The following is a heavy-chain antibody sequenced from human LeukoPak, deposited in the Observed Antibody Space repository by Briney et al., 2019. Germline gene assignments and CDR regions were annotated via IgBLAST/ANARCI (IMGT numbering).Heavy chain of an antibody. CDR1: GFTFDDYA. D-gene: IGHD6-19*01. Sequence: GGSLRLSCAASGFTFDDYAMHWVRQAPGKGLEWVSLISGDGGSTYYADSVKGRFTISRDNSKNSLYLQMNSLRTEDTALYYCAKVGRASGWYVSDYWGQGTLVTVSS. CDR3: AKVGRASGWYVSDY. J-gene: IGHJ4*02. V-gene: IGHV3-43*02. CDR2: ISGDGGST.